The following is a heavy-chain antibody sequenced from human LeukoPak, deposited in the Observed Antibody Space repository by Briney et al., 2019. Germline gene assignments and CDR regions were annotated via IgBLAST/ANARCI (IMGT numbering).Heavy chain of an antibody. CDR3: ARDLWGVAVAGAGKDV. Sequence: PGKSLRLSRVGAGFVFSNHVIHWVRQAPGQGLEWVSMISYDGSGKHYADSVGGRLTISRDNSKNTVYLQMDSLTAEDTAIYYCARDLWGVAVAGAGKDVWGQGTTVTVSS. D-gene: IGHD3-16*01. J-gene: IGHJ6*02. CDR1: GFVFSNHV. V-gene: IGHV3-30*04. CDR2: ISYDGSGK.